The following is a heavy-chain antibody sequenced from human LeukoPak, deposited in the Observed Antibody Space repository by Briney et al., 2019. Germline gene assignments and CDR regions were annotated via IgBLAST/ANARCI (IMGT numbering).Heavy chain of an antibody. CDR2: ISAYNGNT. J-gene: IGHJ4*02. V-gene: IGHV1-18*01. CDR1: GYTFTSYG. Sequence: GASVKVSCKASGYTFTSYGISWVRQAPGQGLEWMGWISAYNGNTNYAQKLQGRVTMTTDTSTSTAYMELRSLRSDDTAVYYCARERGYYYDSSAPERFDYWGQGTLVTVSS. CDR3: ARERGYYYDSSAPERFDY. D-gene: IGHD3-22*01.